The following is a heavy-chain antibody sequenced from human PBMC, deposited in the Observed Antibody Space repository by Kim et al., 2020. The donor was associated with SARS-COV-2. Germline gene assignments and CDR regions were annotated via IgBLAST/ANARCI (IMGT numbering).Heavy chain of an antibody. CDR2: IRWNSGSI. V-gene: IGHV3-9*01. CDR3: AKDSSSIPLAAFEI. Sequence: GGSLRLSCAASGFTFGDYAMHWVRQAPGKGLEWVAGIRWNSGSIGYADSVKGRFTISRDNAKNSLYLQMNSLRAEDTALYYCAKDSSSIPLAAFEIWGQGTLVTVSS. D-gene: IGHD6-6*01. CDR1: GFTFGDYA. J-gene: IGHJ3*02.